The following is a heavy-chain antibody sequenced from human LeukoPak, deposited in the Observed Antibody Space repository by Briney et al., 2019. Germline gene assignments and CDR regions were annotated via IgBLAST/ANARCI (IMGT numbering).Heavy chain of an antibody. V-gene: IGHV3-9*01. CDR1: GFTFDDYA. CDR3: AKDLKSSGWYWGYFDY. J-gene: IGHJ4*02. CDR2: ISWNSGSI. Sequence: GRSLRLSCAASGFTFDDYAMPWVRQAPGKGLEWVSGISWNSGSIGYADSVKGRFTISRDNAKNSLYLQMNSLRAEDTALYYCAKDLKSSGWYWGYFDYWGQGTLVTVSS. D-gene: IGHD6-19*01.